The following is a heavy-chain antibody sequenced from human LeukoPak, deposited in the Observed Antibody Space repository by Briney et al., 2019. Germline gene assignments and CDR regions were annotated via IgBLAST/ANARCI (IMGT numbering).Heavy chain of an antibody. CDR3: ARARYSSSWYPRDYYYYMDV. CDR1: GGSFSGYY. J-gene: IGHJ6*03. V-gene: IGHV4-34*01. CDR2: INHSGST. Sequence: SETLSLTCAVYGGSFSGYYWSWIRQPPGKGLEWIGEINHSGSTNYNPSLKSRVTISVDTSKNQFSLKLSSVTAADTAVYYCARARYSSSWYPRDYYYYMDVWGKGTTVTVSS. D-gene: IGHD6-13*01.